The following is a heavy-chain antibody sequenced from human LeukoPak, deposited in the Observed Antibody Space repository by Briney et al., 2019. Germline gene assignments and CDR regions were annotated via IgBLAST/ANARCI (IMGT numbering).Heavy chain of an antibody. Sequence: SVKVSCKASGGTFSNYAISWVRQAPGQGLEWMVRIIPFLDTSTYARKFQGRLIFTADKSTNIAYMELSSLRFQDTAVYYCAREGEAEAAAGLYGLDVWGQGTTVTVSS. D-gene: IGHD6-25*01. V-gene: IGHV1-69*04. J-gene: IGHJ6*02. CDR1: GGTFSNYA. CDR2: IIPFLDTS. CDR3: AREGEAEAAAGLYGLDV.